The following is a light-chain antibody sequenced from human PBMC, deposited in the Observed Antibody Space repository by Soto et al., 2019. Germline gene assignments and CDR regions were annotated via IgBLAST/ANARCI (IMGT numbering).Light chain of an antibody. V-gene: IGKV3-15*01. CDR3: QQYINLWT. J-gene: IGKJ1*01. Sequence: EIVMTQSPATLSVSPGERATLSCRASQSVSSNLVWYQQKPGQSPRLLIYGASTRATGVPARFSGSGSGTEFTLTISSLQSEDFAVYYCQQYINLWTFGQGTKVEIK. CDR1: QSVSSN. CDR2: GAS.